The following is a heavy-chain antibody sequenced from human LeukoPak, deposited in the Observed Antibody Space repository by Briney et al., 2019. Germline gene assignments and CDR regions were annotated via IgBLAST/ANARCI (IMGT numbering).Heavy chain of an antibody. D-gene: IGHD1-1*01. CDR3: ARDLELERNRWNYFES. CDR2: MHYSGDT. Sequence: SETLSLTCTVTGGSISSFFWSWIRQPPGKGLEWIGSMHYSGDTKNNPSLKSRVSLSIDTSKQQFSLRLSSVTAADTAVYYCARDLELERNRWNYFESWGQGTLVTVSS. CDR1: GGSISSFF. J-gene: IGHJ4*02. V-gene: IGHV4-59*01.